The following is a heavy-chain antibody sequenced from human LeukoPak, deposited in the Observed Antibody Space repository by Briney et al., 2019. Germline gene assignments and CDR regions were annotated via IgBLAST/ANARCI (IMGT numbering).Heavy chain of an antibody. CDR3: AKGLFTFGGVIVIARAFDI. V-gene: IGHV3-23*01. CDR2: ISGSGGGT. J-gene: IGHJ3*02. D-gene: IGHD3-16*02. Sequence: GGTLRLSCAASGFTFSNYGMSWVRQPPGKGLEWVSGISGSGGGTYYADSVKGRFTISRDNSKNTLYLQMNSLRAEDTAVYYCAKGLFTFGGVIVIARAFDIWGQGTMVTVSS. CDR1: GFTFSNYG.